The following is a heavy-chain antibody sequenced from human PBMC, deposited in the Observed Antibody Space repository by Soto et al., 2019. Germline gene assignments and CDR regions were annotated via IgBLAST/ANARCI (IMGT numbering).Heavy chain of an antibody. CDR3: ARGYFDWLLYYYYGMDV. CDR1: GGSISSGDYY. V-gene: IGHV4-30-4*01. CDR2: IYYSGST. J-gene: IGHJ6*02. Sequence: PSETLSLTCTVSGGSISSGDYYWSWIRQPPGKGLEWIGYIYYSGSTYYNPSLKSRVTISVDTSKNQFSLKLSSVTAADTAVYYCARGYFDWLLYYYYGMDVWGQGTTVTVS. D-gene: IGHD3-9*01.